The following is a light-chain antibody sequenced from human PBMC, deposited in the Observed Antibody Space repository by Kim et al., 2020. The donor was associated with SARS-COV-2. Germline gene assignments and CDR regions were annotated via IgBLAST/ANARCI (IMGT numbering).Light chain of an antibody. CDR3: SSYTSSSTWV. Sequence: QSALTQPASVSGSPGQSITISCTGTSSDLGDYNYVSWYQQHPGKVPKLMIFDVSNRPSGVSDRFSGSKSGNTASLTISGLQAEDDADYYCSSYTSSSTWVFGGGTQLTVL. CDR1: SSDLGDYNY. J-gene: IGLJ3*02. CDR2: DVS. V-gene: IGLV2-14*03.